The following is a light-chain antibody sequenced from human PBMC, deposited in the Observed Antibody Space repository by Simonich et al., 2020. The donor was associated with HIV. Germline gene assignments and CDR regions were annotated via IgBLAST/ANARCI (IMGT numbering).Light chain of an antibody. V-gene: IGKV4-1*01. CDR2: WAS. Sequence: DIVMTQSPDSLAVSLGERATIHCKSSQSILKRSNNKNYLAWYQQKAEQPPKLLIDWASTRESGVPDRFSGSGSGTDFTLTISSLQAEDVAVYYCQQYYTTPLTFGGGTKVEIK. CDR1: QSILKRSNNKNY. CDR3: QQYYTTPLT. J-gene: IGKJ4*01.